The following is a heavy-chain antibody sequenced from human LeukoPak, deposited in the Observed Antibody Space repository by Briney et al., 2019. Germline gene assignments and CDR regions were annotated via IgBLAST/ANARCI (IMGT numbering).Heavy chain of an antibody. J-gene: IGHJ4*02. CDR2: ISGSGGST. Sequence: GGSLRLSCAASGFTFSSYWMSWVRQAPGKGLEWVSAISGSGGSTYYADSVKGRFTISRDNSKNTLYLQMNSLRAEDTAVYYCAKCGDYDFWSGYYWDYWGQGTLVTVSS. CDR3: AKCGDYDFWSGYYWDY. CDR1: GFTFSSYW. D-gene: IGHD3-3*01. V-gene: IGHV3-23*01.